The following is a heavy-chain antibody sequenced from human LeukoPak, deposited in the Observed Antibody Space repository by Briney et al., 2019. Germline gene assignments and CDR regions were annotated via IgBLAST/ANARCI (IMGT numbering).Heavy chain of an antibody. Sequence: ASVKVSCKASGYTFTSYYMHWVRPAPAQGLEWMAIINQSGDSTCYAQTFQGRVTMTRDTYTSTVYLELSSLRAEDTAVYYCARGVVVAATPHAFDIWGQGTMVTVSS. CDR2: INQSGDST. CDR3: ARGVVVAATPHAFDI. D-gene: IGHD2-15*01. CDR1: GYTFTSYY. J-gene: IGHJ3*02. V-gene: IGHV1-46*01.